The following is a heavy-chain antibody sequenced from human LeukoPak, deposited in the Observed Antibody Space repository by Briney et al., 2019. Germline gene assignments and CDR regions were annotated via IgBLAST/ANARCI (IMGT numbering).Heavy chain of an antibody. CDR3: ARLSYYDSSGYPNYYYYYMDV. D-gene: IGHD3-22*01. CDR1: GGSISSYY. Sequence: SETLSLTCTVSGGSISSYYWSWIRQPAGKGLEWIGRIYTSGSTNYNPSLKSRVTISVDTSKNQFSLKLSSVTAADTAVYYCARLSYYDSSGYPNYYYYYMDVWGKGTTVTVSS. J-gene: IGHJ6*03. CDR2: IYTSGST. V-gene: IGHV4-4*07.